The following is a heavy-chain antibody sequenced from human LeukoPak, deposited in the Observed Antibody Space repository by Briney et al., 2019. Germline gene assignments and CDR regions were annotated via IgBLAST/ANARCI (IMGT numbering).Heavy chain of an antibody. CDR3: ARLTFPGLRYDDRRIFDI. CDR2: IYCNTGRT. V-gene: IGHV4-39*07. D-gene: IGHD3-3*01. Sequence: PSETLSLTCTVSGDSISSSVFYWTWIRQSPGKGLEWIGNIYCNTGRTSYNPSLQSRVTLSVDMSRNQVSLRLSSVTAADTAVYYCARLTFPGLRYDDRRIFDIWGQGSVVTVSS. CDR1: GDSISSSVFY. J-gene: IGHJ3*02.